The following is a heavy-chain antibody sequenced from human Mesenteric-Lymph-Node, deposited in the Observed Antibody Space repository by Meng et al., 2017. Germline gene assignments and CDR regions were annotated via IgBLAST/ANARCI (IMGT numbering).Heavy chain of an antibody. CDR2: ISYDGSNK. J-gene: IGHJ4*02. Sequence: GESLKISCAASGFTFSSYAMHWVRQAPGKGLEWVAVISYDGSNKYYADSVKGRFTISRDNSKNTLYLQMNSLRAEDTAIYYCAKDHYDSGWPTFDSWGQGTLVTVSS. CDR1: GFTFSSYA. CDR3: AKDHYDSGWPTFDS. D-gene: IGHD6-19*01. V-gene: IGHV3-30*01.